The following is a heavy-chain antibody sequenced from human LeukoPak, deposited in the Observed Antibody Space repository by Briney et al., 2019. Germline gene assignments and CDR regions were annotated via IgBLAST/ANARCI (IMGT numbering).Heavy chain of an antibody. CDR1: GGSISSYS. J-gene: IGHJ5*02. CDR3: ARNHYYDSSGYYVNWFDP. CDR2: IYHSGST. V-gene: IGHV4-30-2*01. Sequence: SETLSLTCTVSGGSISSYSWSWIRQPPGKGLEWIGYIYHSGSTYYNPSLKSRVTISVDRSKNQFSLKLSSVTAADTAVYYCARNHYYDSSGYYVNWFDPWGQGTLVTVSS. D-gene: IGHD3-22*01.